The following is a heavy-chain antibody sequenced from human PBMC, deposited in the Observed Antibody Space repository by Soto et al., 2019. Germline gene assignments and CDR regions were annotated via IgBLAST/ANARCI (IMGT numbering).Heavy chain of an antibody. D-gene: IGHD6-25*01. CDR3: ARESGGYDSSTRYGLDV. J-gene: IGHJ6*02. CDR2: IYYSGST. CDR1: GGSISSVGHY. V-gene: IGHV4-31*03. Sequence: ASETLSLTCSVSGGSISSVGHYWTWIRQQPGKGLEWIGYIYYSGSTDYNPSLKSRVTISVDRSKNQFSLNLSSVTAADTAIYYCARESGGYDSSTRYGLDVWGQGTTVTVSS.